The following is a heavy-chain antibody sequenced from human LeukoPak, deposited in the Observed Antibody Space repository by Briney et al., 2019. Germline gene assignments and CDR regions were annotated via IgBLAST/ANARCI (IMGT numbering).Heavy chain of an antibody. CDR1: GFTFSSYA. CDR2: INDDGRST. CDR3: ARDLWDYGDSIDYYYYMDV. J-gene: IGHJ6*03. Sequence: GGSLRLSCAASGFTFSSYAMTWVRQAPGKGLEWVSRINDDGRSTSYADSVKGRFTISRDNAKNTLYLQMNSLRAEDTAVYYCARDLWDYGDSIDYYYYMDVWGKGTTVTISS. V-gene: IGHV3-74*01. D-gene: IGHD4-17*01.